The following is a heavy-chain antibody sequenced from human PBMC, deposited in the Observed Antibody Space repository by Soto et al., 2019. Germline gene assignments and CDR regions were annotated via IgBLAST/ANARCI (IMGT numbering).Heavy chain of an antibody. CDR1: GFTFSSYA. J-gene: IGHJ4*02. CDR3: AKDINGDYFDY. CDR2: ISYDGST. Sequence: PGGSLRLSCAASGFTFSSYAMHWVRQAPGKGLEWVAVISYDGSTYYADSVKGRFTISRDNSKNTLYLQMNSLRAEDTAVYYCAKDINGDYFDYWGQGTLVTVSS. V-gene: IGHV3-30-3*01. D-gene: IGHD3-10*01.